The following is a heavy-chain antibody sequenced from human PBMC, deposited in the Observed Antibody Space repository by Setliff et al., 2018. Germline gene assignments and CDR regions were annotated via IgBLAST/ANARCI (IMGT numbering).Heavy chain of an antibody. Sequence: GSLRLSCAASGFTFSSYSMNWVRQAPGKGLEWVSYISSSSSTIYYADSVKGRFTISRDNAKNSLYLQMNSLRAEDTAVYYCARDQVGSSDYYQRGFYFYYMDVWGKGTTVTV. V-gene: IGHV3-48*04. CDR2: ISSSSSTI. J-gene: IGHJ6*03. CDR3: ARDQVGSSDYYQRGFYFYYMDV. CDR1: GFTFSSYS. D-gene: IGHD3-22*01.